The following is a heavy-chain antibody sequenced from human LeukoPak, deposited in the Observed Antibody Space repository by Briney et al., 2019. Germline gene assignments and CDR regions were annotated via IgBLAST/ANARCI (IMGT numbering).Heavy chain of an antibody. Sequence: SETLSLTCAVYGGSFSGYYWSWIRQPPGKGLEWIGEINHSGSTNYNPSLKSRVTIPVDTSKDQFSLKLSSVTAADTAVYYCARALPDFWSGYRPTSYFDYWGQGTLVTVSS. J-gene: IGHJ4*02. CDR2: INHSGST. CDR3: ARALPDFWSGYRPTSYFDY. V-gene: IGHV4-34*01. CDR1: GGSFSGYY. D-gene: IGHD3-3*01.